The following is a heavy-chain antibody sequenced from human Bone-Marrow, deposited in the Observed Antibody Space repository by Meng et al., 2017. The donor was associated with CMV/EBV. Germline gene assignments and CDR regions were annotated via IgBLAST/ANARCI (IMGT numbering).Heavy chain of an antibody. Sequence: GESLKISCAASGFTFSSYSMNWVRQAPGKGLEWVSYISSSSTRYYADSVKGRFTISRDNAKNSLYLQMNSLRAEDTAVYYCARALDIVVVPSRLGLDYWCQGKLVTVSS. V-gene: IGHV3-48*04. CDR1: GFTFSSYS. CDR3: ARALDIVVVPSRLGLDY. J-gene: IGHJ4*02. D-gene: IGHD2-2*03. CDR2: ISSSSTR.